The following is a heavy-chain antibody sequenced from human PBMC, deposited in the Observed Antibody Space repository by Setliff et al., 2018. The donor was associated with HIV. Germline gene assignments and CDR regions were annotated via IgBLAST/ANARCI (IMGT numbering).Heavy chain of an antibody. CDR2: IYQTGNT. CDR1: GYSTSNGYY. J-gene: IGHJ4*02. CDR3: ARQAWHYDRDGYFIDY. Sequence: KASETLSLTCSVSGYSTSNGYYWGWIRQPPGKGLEWVGTIYQTGNTYYSPSLKSRVTVSMDMSRNQFSVKLNSATAADTAVYYCARQAWHYDRDGYFIDYWGQGMLVTVSS. D-gene: IGHD3-22*01. V-gene: IGHV4-38-2*02.